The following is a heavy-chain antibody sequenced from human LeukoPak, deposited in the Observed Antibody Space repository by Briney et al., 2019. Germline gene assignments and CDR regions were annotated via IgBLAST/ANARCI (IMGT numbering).Heavy chain of an antibody. CDR3: ATIPMVRGIIVDY. Sequence: ASVKVSCKVSGHTLTELSMHWVRQDPEKGLEWMGRFDPEPGETVYAQKFHGRVSMTEDTSTDTAYMELSSLKSEDTAMYYCATIPMVRGIIVDYWGQGTLITVSS. V-gene: IGHV1-24*01. CDR1: GHTLTELS. CDR2: FDPEPGET. D-gene: IGHD3-10*01. J-gene: IGHJ4*02.